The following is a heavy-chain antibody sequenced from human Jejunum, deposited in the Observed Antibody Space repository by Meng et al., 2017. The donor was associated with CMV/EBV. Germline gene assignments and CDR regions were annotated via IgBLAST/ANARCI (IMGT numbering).Heavy chain of an antibody. J-gene: IGHJ6*02. CDR1: VLTLSGRW. V-gene: IGHV3-74*01. D-gene: IGHD2-21*01. Sequence: SVLTLSGRWMHWVRQVPGRGLVWVSRINGEGRATNSADSVKSRFTISRDNAKNTLYLQMNSLRAEDTAVYYCARGMIAAYNYAMNVWGQGTTVTVSS. CDR3: ARGMIAAYNYAMNV. CDR2: INGEGRAT.